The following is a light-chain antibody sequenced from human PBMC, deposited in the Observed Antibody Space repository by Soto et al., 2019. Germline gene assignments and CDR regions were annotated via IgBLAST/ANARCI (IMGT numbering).Light chain of an antibody. V-gene: IGKV3-15*01. CDR3: QQYTNWPIT. CDR1: QTVHNN. Sequence: EVVMTQSPATLSVSPGESVTLSCRASQTVHNNYLAWYQQKPGQAPRLLIYAVSARATGIPARFSGSGSGTEFTLTINGLQSADFAVYYCQQYTNWPITLGQGTRLEI. CDR2: AVS. J-gene: IGKJ5*01.